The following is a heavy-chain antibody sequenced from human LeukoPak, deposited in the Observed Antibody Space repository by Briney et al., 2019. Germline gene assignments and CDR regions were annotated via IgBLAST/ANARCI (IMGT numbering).Heavy chain of an antibody. J-gene: IGHJ4*02. CDR2: ISNTGVST. CDR1: GFTFSSFA. V-gene: IGHV3-64*04. CDR3: ANYRYGDYGYY. D-gene: IGHD4-17*01. Sequence: GGSLRLSCSASGFTFSSFALHWVRQAPGKGLEYVSGISNTGVSTYYADSVTGRFTISRDNSKNTLYLQMNSLRAEDTAVYYCANYRYGDYGYYWGQGTLVTVSP.